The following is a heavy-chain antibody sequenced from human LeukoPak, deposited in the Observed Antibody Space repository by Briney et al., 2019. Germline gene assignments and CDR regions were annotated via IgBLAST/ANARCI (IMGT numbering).Heavy chain of an antibody. CDR1: GYTLTELS. J-gene: IGHJ6*02. V-gene: IGHV1-24*01. D-gene: IGHD6-13*01. Sequence: ASVKVSCKVSGYTLTELSMHWVRQAPGKGLEWMGGFDPEDGETIYAQKFQGGVTMTEDTSTDTAYMELSSLRSEDTAVYYCATRYSSSWYSYYGMDVWGQGTTVTVSS. CDR2: FDPEDGET. CDR3: ATRYSSSWYSYYGMDV.